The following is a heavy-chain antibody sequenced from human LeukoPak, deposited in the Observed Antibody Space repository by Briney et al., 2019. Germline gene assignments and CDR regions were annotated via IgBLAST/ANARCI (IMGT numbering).Heavy chain of an antibody. Sequence: PGRSLRLSCAASGFGFRSYGMHWVRQAPGKGLEWVALISYDGTNKYYADSVKGRFTISRDNSKNTLNLQMNSLRAEDTAVYYCTKDQSPVVVPAAMKHMDVWGQGTTVTVSS. CDR1: GFGFRSYG. CDR3: TKDQSPVVVPAAMKHMDV. CDR2: ISYDGTNK. J-gene: IGHJ6*02. V-gene: IGHV3-30*18. D-gene: IGHD2-2*01.